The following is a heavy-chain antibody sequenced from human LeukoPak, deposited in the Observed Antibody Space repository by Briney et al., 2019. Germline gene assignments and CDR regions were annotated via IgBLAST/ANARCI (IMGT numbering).Heavy chain of an antibody. CDR3: ARGDYYDGSGYGPFDY. D-gene: IGHD3-22*01. J-gene: IGHJ4*02. CDR2: ISAYNGNT. V-gene: IGHV1-18*01. CDR1: GYTFTSYG. Sequence: ASVKVSCKASGYTFTSYGISWVRQAPGQGLEWMGWISAYNGNTNYAQKLQGRVTMTTDTSTSTAYMEMRSLRSDDTAVYYCARGDYYDGSGYGPFDYWGQGTLVTVSS.